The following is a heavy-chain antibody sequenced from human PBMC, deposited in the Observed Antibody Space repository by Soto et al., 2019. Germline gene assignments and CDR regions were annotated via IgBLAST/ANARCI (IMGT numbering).Heavy chain of an antibody. J-gene: IGHJ6*02. CDR3: TRDVATAHYYYGMDV. D-gene: IGHD5-12*01. V-gene: IGHV1-18*04. Sequence: ASVKVSCKASGYSFTSHDISWVRQAPGQGLEWMGWTSTYNGNTNYAQRFQGRVTMTTDTSSRTAYVELRSLRSDDTAVYYCTRDVATAHYYYGMDVWGQGTTVTVSS. CDR2: TSTYNGNT. CDR1: GYSFTSHD.